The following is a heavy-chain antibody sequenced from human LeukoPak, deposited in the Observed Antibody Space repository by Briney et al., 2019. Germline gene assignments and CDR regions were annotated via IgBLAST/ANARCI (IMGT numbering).Heavy chain of an antibody. J-gene: IGHJ4*02. CDR2: ITSSSSYI. Sequence: GGSLRLSCSASGFTFRSYSMNGVREAPGRGLEGGSSITSSSSYIYYEDSVKGQFTISRDNAKNSLYLQMNSLRAEDTAVYYCASSPEVAVMITFGGVIPSPYYFDYWGQGTLVTVSS. CDR1: GFTFRSYS. V-gene: IGHV3-21*01. CDR3: ASSPEVAVMITFGGVIPSPYYFDY. D-gene: IGHD3-16*02.